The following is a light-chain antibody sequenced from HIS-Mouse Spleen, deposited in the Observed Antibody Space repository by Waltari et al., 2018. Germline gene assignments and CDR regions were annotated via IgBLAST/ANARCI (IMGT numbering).Light chain of an antibody. V-gene: IGLV2-14*03. Sequence: QSALTQPASVSGSPGQSITISCPGTSSDVGGSTYVSWYQQHPGKAPKLMIYDVSNRPSGVSNRFSGSKSGNTASLTISGLQAEDEADYYCSSYTSSSTLVFGGGTKLTVL. CDR3: SSYTSSSTLV. J-gene: IGLJ2*01. CDR2: DVS. CDR1: SSDVGGSTY.